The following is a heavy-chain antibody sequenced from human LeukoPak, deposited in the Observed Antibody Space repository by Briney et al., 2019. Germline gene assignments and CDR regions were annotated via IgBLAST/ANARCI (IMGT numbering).Heavy chain of an antibody. Sequence: GESLKIPCKGSGYSFTRYWIAWVRQMPGKGLEWMGIIYPGDSDTRYSPSFQGQVTISADKSISTAYLQWSSLKASDTAMYYCARPYCSSSTCSQSGDYWGQGTLVTVSS. D-gene: IGHD2-2*01. CDR3: ARPYCSSSTCSQSGDY. V-gene: IGHV5-51*01. CDR2: IYPGDSDT. J-gene: IGHJ4*02. CDR1: GYSFTRYW.